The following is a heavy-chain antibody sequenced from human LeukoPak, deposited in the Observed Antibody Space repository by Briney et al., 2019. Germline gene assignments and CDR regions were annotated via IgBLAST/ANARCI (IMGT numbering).Heavy chain of an antibody. D-gene: IGHD3-22*01. CDR1: GFTFSSYA. Sequence: PGRSLRLSCAASGFTFSSYAMHWVRQAPGKGLEWVAVISYDGSNKYYADSVKGRFTISRDNSKNTLYLQMNSLRAEDTAVYYCARDLTYYYDSSGYYRHYYYGMDVWGQGTTVTVSS. CDR2: ISYDGSNK. CDR3: ARDLTYYYDSSGYYRHYYYGMDV. V-gene: IGHV3-30-3*01. J-gene: IGHJ6*02.